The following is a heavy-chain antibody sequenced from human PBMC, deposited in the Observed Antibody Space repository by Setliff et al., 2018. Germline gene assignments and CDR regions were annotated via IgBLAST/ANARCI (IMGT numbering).Heavy chain of an antibody. CDR1: GGSFSGYY. V-gene: IGHV4-34*12. CDR2: IIHSGST. CDR3: ARSIDP. J-gene: IGHJ5*02. Sequence: SETLSLTCAVYGGSFSGYYWSWIRQPPGKRLEWIGEIIHSGSTNYNPSLKSRVTISMDTSKNQFSLKVSSVTAADTAVYYCARSIDPWGQGTLVTVSS.